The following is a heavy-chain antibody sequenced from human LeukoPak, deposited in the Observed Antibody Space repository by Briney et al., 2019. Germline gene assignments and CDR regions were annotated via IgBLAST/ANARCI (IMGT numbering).Heavy chain of an antibody. D-gene: IGHD1-26*01. V-gene: IGHV3-7*01. CDR1: GFTPSNYW. J-gene: IGHJ5*02. Sequence: GGSLRLSCAASGFTPSNYWMSWVRQAPGKGLEWVANVKYDGSDRNYVDSVKGRFTISRDNARNSLFLQMNSLRAEDTALYYCVRGSIVGTRLAFGPWGQGTLVTVSP. CDR3: VRGSIVGTRLAFGP. CDR2: VKYDGSDR.